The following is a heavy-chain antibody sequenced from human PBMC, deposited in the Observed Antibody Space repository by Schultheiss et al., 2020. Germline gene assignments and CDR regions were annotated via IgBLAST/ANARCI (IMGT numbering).Heavy chain of an antibody. D-gene: IGHD3-3*01. CDR3: ARGKYYDFWSGHWGEPYYYGMDV. V-gene: IGHV1-2*04. CDR2: INPNSGGT. Sequence: ASVKVSCKASGYTFTGYYMHWVRQAPGQGLEWMGWINPNSGGTNYAQKFQGWVTMTRDTSISTAYMELSRLRSDDTAVYYCARGKYYDFWSGHWGEPYYYGMDVWGQGTTVTVSS. CDR1: GYTFTGYY. J-gene: IGHJ6*02.